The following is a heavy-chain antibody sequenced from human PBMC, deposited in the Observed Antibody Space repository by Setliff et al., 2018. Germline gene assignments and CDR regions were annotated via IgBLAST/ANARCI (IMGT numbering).Heavy chain of an antibody. CDR3: ASYRQDVNY. CDR1: GDSISSGYYY. V-gene: IGHV4-61*09. D-gene: IGHD4-4*01. J-gene: IGHJ4*02. CDR2: FYTSGNT. Sequence: SETLSLTCTVSGDSISSGYYYWTWIRQSAGKGLEWIGHFYTSGNTNYNPSLKSRVTISVDTSKNQFSLKLSSVTAADTATYYCASYRQDVNYWGQGTLVTVSS.